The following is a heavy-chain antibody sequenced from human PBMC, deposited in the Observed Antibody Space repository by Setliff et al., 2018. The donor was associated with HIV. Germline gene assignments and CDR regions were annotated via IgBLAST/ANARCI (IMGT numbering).Heavy chain of an antibody. D-gene: IGHD3-9*01. CDR1: GYSFTSYW. Sequence: GESLKISCKGSGYSFTSYWIGWVRQMPGKGLEWMGIIYPGDSDTRYSPSFQGQVTISADKSISTAYLRWSSLKASDTAMYYCARGNYDILTGYIGYYDYWGQGTLVTVSS. V-gene: IGHV5-51*01. J-gene: IGHJ4*02. CDR2: IYPGDSDT. CDR3: ARGNYDILTGYIGYYDY.